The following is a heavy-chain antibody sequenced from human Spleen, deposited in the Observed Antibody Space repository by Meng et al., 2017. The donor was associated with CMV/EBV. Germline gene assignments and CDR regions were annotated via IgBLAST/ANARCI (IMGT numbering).Heavy chain of an antibody. V-gene: IGHV3-13*01. CDR2: IGTGGDT. CDR1: GFAFSSCD. D-gene: IGHD6-25*01. J-gene: IGHJ4*02. CDR3: ASAGCASGSDF. Sequence: GGSLRLSCAASGFAFSSCDMHWVRQGTGKGLKSISVIGTGGDTHYPGSVKGRFTISRDNSKNTMFLQMNSLRAEDTAVYYCASAGCASGSDFWGQGTMVTVSS.